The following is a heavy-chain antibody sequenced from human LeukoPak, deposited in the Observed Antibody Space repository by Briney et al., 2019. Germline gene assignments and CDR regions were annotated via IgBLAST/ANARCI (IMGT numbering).Heavy chain of an antibody. J-gene: IGHJ6*03. CDR3: ARGGYDILTGYVPGQYYYYYMDV. CDR1: GFTFSSYA. Sequence: GGSLRLSCAASGFTFSSYAMHWVRQAPGKGLEYVSAISSNGGSTYYANSVKGRFTISRDNSKNTLYLQMGSLRAEDTAVYYCARGGYDILTGYVPGQYYYYYMDVWGKGTTVTVSS. D-gene: IGHD3-9*01. V-gene: IGHV3-64*01. CDR2: ISSNGGST.